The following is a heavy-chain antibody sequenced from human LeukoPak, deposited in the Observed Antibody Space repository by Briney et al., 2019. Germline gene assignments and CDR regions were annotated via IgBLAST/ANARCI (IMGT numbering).Heavy chain of an antibody. CDR2: ISGSGGST. D-gene: IGHD2-15*01. V-gene: IGHV3-23*01. CDR1: GFTFSSYW. Sequence: PGGSLRLSCAASGFTFSSYWMSWVRQAPGKGLEWVSAISGSGGSTYYADSVKGRFTISRDNSKNTLCLQMNSLRAEDTAVYYCAKTVPAYCSGGSCYPWYFDYWGQGTLVTVSS. J-gene: IGHJ4*02. CDR3: AKTVPAYCSGGSCYPWYFDY.